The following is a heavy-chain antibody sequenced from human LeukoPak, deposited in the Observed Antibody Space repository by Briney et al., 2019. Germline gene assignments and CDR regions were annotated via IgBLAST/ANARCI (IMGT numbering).Heavy chain of an antibody. CDR1: GGSISSGSYY. CDR2: IYTSGST. CDR3: ARDGGVVVAAAPAAFDI. Sequence: PSQTLSLTCTVSGGSISSGSYYWSWIRQPAGKGLEWIGRIYTSGSTNYNPSLKSRVTMSGDTSKNQFSLKLSSVTAADTAVYYCARDGGVVVAAAPAAFDIWGQGTMVTVSS. J-gene: IGHJ3*02. V-gene: IGHV4-61*02. D-gene: IGHD2-2*01.